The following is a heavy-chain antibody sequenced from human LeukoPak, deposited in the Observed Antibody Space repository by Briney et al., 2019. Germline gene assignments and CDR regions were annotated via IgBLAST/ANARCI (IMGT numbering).Heavy chain of an antibody. CDR3: ARNARGPGDY. J-gene: IGHJ4*02. Sequence: GESLKISCAASGLPFSTFWMNWVRQAPGKGLEWVANINQDGSEEYYVDSVKGRFTISRDNAKNSVYLQMNSLRVEDTGIYYCARNARGPGDYWGQGTVVTVSS. CDR1: GLPFSTFW. V-gene: IGHV3-7*01. D-gene: IGHD2-2*01. CDR2: INQDGSEE.